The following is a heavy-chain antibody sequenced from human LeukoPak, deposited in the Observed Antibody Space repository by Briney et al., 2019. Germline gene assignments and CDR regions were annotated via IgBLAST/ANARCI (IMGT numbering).Heavy chain of an antibody. Sequence: SETLSLTCTVSGGSIGSYYWSWVRQPPGKGLEWIGYIHYSGSTNYNPSLKSRVTTSIDTSKNQFSLKVTSVTAADAAVYYCARVSVWGSYRPYYFDYWGQGTLVTVSS. V-gene: IGHV4-59*01. J-gene: IGHJ4*02. CDR2: IHYSGST. CDR1: GGSIGSYY. CDR3: ARVSVWGSYRPYYFDY. D-gene: IGHD3-16*02.